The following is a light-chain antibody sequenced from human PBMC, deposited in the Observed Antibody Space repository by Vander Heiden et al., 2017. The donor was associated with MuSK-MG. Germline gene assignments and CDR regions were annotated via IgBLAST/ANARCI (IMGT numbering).Light chain of an antibody. CDR3: QQYYSTPPA. J-gene: IGKJ3*01. CDR2: WAS. CDR1: QSVLYSSNNKNY. V-gene: IGKV4-1*01. Sequence: EIVMTQSTDSLAVSLGERATINCKSSQSVLYSSNNKNYLAWYQQKPGQPPKLLIYWASTRESGVPDRFSGSGSGTDFTPTISSLQAEDVAVYYCQQYYSTPPAFGHGTKVDIK.